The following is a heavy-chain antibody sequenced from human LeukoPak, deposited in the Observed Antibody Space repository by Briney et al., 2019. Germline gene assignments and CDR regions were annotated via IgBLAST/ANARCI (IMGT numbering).Heavy chain of an antibody. CDR2: IWYGGSNK. D-gene: IGHD6-6*01. CDR1: GFTFSSYG. Sequence: GGSLRLSCAASGFTFSSYGMHWVRQAPGKGLEWVAVIWYGGSNKYYADSVKGRFTISRDNSKNTLYLQMNSLRAEDTAVYYCARSYSSSSPNPDFDYWGQGTLVTVSS. J-gene: IGHJ4*02. V-gene: IGHV3-33*08. CDR3: ARSYSSSSPNPDFDY.